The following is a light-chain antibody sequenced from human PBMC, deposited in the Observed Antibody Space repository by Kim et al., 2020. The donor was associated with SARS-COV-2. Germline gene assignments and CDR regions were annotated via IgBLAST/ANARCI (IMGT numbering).Light chain of an antibody. Sequence: IVLTQSPGTLSLSPGERATLSCRASQSVTRSFLAWYQQKPGQVPRLLIYGASSRATGIPDFTLTISRLEPEDFAVYYCQYYGGSEGTFGQGTKVDIK. CDR1: QSVTRSF. CDR3: QYYGGSEGT. V-gene: IGKV3-20*01. J-gene: IGKJ1*01. CDR2: GAS.